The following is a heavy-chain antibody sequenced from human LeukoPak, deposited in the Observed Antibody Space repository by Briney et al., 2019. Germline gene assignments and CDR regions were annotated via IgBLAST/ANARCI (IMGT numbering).Heavy chain of an antibody. CDR2: ISYDGSNK. J-gene: IGHJ4*02. CDR3: ARGFSSSFDY. D-gene: IGHD6-13*01. V-gene: IGHV3-30*03. CDR1: GFTFSSYG. Sequence: PGGSLRLSCAASGFTFSSYGMHWVRQAPGKGLEWVAVISYDGSNKYYADSVKGRFTISRDNAENSLYLQMNSLRAEDTAVYYCARGFSSSFDYWGQGTLVTVSS.